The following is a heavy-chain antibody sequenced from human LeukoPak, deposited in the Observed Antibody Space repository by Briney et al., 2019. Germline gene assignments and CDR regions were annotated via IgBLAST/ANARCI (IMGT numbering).Heavy chain of an antibody. V-gene: IGHV4-39*07. Sequence: PSETLSLTCTVPGGSISSSSYYWGWIRQPPGKGLEWIGSIYYSGSTYYNPSLKSRVTISVDTSKNQFSLKLSSVTAADTAVYYCARLGDYLHWGQGTLVTVSS. CDR3: ARLGDYLH. CDR1: GGSISSSSYY. D-gene: IGHD4-17*01. CDR2: IYYSGST. J-gene: IGHJ4*02.